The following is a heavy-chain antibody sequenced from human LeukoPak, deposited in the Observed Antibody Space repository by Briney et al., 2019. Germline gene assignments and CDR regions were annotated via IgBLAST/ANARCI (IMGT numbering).Heavy chain of an antibody. CDR1: GGSISSYY. V-gene: IGHV4-59*01. CDR3: ASAYYDSSGYYYSWDY. Sequence: PSETLSLTCTVSGGSISSYYWSWIRQPPGKGLEWVGYIYYSGGTNYNPSLKSRVTISVDTSKNQFSLKLSSVTAADTAVYYCASAYYDSSGYYYSWDYWGQGTLVTVSS. D-gene: IGHD3-22*01. J-gene: IGHJ4*02. CDR2: IYYSGGT.